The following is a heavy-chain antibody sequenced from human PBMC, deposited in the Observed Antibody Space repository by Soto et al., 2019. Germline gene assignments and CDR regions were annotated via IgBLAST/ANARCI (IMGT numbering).Heavy chain of an antibody. D-gene: IGHD4-17*01. CDR2: ISGSGGST. V-gene: IGHV3-23*01. J-gene: IGHJ4*02. CDR3: ATGDCGDYAELYFDY. CDR1: GFTFSSYA. Sequence: GGSLRLSXAASGFTFSSYAMSWVRQAPGKGLEWVSAISGSGGSTYYADSVKGRFTISRDNSKNTLYLQMSSLRSEDTAVYYCATGDCGDYAELYFDYWGQGTLVTVSS.